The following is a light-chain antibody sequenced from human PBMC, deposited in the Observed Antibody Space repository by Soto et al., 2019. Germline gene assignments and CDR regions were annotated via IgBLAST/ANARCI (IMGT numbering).Light chain of an antibody. V-gene: IGKV3D-15*01. CDR2: GAS. CDR3: QQYGSSLWT. Sequence: EIVMAQSPATLSVSPGERATLCCRASQSVNIYSAWYQQKPGQAPRLLIFGASSRATGIPARFSGSGSGTEFNLTISSLQSEDFAVYYCQQYGSSLWTFGQGTKVDIK. CDR1: QSVNIY. J-gene: IGKJ1*01.